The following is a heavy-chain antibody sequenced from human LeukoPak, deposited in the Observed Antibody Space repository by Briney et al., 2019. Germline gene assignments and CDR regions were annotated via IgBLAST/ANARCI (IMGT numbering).Heavy chain of an antibody. V-gene: IGHV3-21*01. Sequence: PGGSLRLSCVASGFAYSSYTMNWVRQAPGKGLEWVSSISSGSVSLYYADSVKGRFTISRDNAKNSLYLQMDSRRAEDTAVYYCARRGYSGSDPPDSWGQGTLVTVSS. CDR3: ARRGYSGSDPPDS. J-gene: IGHJ5*01. D-gene: IGHD5-12*01. CDR1: GFAYSSYT. CDR2: ISSGSVSL.